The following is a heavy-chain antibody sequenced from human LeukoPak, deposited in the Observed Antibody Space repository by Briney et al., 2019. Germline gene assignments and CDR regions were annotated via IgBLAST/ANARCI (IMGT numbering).Heavy chain of an antibody. CDR1: GFTFSSYG. CDR2: IWYDGSYK. Sequence: GGSLRLSCAASGFTFSSYGMHWVRQAPGKGLEWVAVIWYDGSYKYYADSVKGRFTISRDNSENTLYLQMNSLRAEDTAVYYCAKGAGRDSSGWYWYFDLWGRGTLVTVSS. CDR3: AKGAGRDSSGWYWYFDL. V-gene: IGHV3-33*06. D-gene: IGHD6-19*01. J-gene: IGHJ2*01.